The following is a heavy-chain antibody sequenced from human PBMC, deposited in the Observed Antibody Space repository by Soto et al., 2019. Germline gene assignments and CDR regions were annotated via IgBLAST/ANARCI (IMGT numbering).Heavy chain of an antibody. Sequence: QVQLQQWGAGLLKPSETLSITCAVYGKSLSGYYWSWIRQPPGKALEWIGEINHSGNTNYNPSLKSRVTISVDTSKNQLFLNLSSVTAADTAMYYCARHHVRGRTIAGAAEFWGQGTLVTVSS. D-gene: IGHD1-26*01. CDR2: INHSGNT. J-gene: IGHJ4*02. CDR1: GKSLSGYY. CDR3: ARHHVRGRTIAGAAEF. V-gene: IGHV4-34*01.